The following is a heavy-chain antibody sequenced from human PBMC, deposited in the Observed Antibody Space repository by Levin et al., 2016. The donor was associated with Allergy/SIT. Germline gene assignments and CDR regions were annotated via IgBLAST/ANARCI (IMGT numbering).Heavy chain of an antibody. Sequence: SETLSLTCDVSGASISTPGYYWTWIRQHPGKGLEWIGYIYYTGRTYYNPSLMGRFVMSVDRSKNSFFLKVTSVTAADAGLYFCARVWDGSGSRWFDPWGQGTRVTVSS. CDR2: IYYTGRT. J-gene: IGHJ5*02. D-gene: IGHD3-10*01. CDR1: GASISTPGYY. CDR3: ARVWDGSGSRWFDP. V-gene: IGHV4-31*11.